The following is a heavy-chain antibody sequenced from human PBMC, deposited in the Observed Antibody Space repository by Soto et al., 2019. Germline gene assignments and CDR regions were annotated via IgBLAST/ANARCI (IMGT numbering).Heavy chain of an antibody. CDR2: ISGSGGST. V-gene: IGHV3-23*01. CDR1: GFTFSSYA. CDR3: AKRITGEYHPYYYYGMDV. J-gene: IGHJ6*02. Sequence: GGSLRLSCAASGFTFSSYAMSWVRQAPGKGLEWVSAISGSGGSTYYADSVKGRFTISRDNSKNTLYLQMNSLRAEDTAVYYCAKRITGEYHPYYYYGMDVWGQGTTVTVSS. D-gene: IGHD2-2*01.